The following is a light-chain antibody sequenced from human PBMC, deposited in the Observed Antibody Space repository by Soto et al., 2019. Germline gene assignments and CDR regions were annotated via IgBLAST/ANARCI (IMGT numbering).Light chain of an antibody. CDR2: ATS. CDR3: QQDNHWPRMLS. Sequence: EIVLTQSPDTLYVSPGERSTLSCRASQSLSSNVAWYQQRPRQAPRLLIYATSSRASDVPARFSGSGSGTEFTLTIASLQSEDFAISYCQQDNHWPRMLSFGGGTKVELK. CDR1: QSLSSN. V-gene: IGKV3-15*01. J-gene: IGKJ4*01.